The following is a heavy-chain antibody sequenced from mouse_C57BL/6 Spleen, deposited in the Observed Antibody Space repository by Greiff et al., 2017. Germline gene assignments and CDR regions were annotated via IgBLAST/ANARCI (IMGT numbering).Heavy chain of an antibody. CDR2: IYPGSGST. Sequence: QVQLKQPGAELVKPGASVKMSCKASGYTFTSYWITWVKQRPGQGLEWIGDIYPGSGSTNYNEKFKSKATLTVDTSSSTAYMQLSSLTSEDSAVYYCARAELRDWYFDVWGTGTTVTVSS. D-gene: IGHD3-2*02. J-gene: IGHJ1*03. CDR1: GYTFTSYW. CDR3: ARAELRDWYFDV. V-gene: IGHV1-55*01.